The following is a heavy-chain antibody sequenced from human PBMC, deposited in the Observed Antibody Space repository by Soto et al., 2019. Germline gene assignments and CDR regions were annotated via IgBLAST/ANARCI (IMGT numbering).Heavy chain of an antibody. D-gene: IGHD2-21*01. J-gene: IGHJ5*02. CDR2: IIPILGIA. Sequence: QVQLVQSGAEVKKPGSSVKVSCKASGGTFSSYTISWVRQAPGQGLEWMGRIIPILGIANYAQKFQGRVTITADKSPSTAYMDLSSLRSEDTAVYYGWGDPASWFDPWGQGTLVTVSS. V-gene: IGHV1-69*02. CDR1: GGTFSSYT. CDR3: WGDPASWFDP.